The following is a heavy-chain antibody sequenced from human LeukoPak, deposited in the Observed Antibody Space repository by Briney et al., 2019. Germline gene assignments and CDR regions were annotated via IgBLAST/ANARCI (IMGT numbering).Heavy chain of an antibody. Sequence: PGGSLRLSCAASGFTFNNSGMHWVRQAPGKGLEWVADTWSDGSHKYYADSVKGRYNISRDNSKNTLYLQVNSLRAEDTAVYYCARDQIYSYGTTAPLDSWGQGTLVTVSS. J-gene: IGHJ4*02. CDR3: ARDQIYSYGTTAPLDS. D-gene: IGHD5-18*01. CDR2: TWSDGSHK. CDR1: GFTFNNSG. V-gene: IGHV3-33*01.